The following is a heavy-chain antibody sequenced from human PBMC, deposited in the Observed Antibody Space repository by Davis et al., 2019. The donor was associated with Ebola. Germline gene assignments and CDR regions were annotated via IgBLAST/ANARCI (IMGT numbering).Heavy chain of an antibody. CDR3: ARAGLRFLEWLPKEHAEYFQH. Sequence: GESLKISCAASGFTFSSYGMHWVRQAPGKGLEWVAVIWYDGSNKYYADSVKGRFTISRDNSKNTLYLQMNSLRAEDTAVYYCARAGLRFLEWLPKEHAEYFQHWGQGTLVTVSS. J-gene: IGHJ1*01. D-gene: IGHD3-3*01. V-gene: IGHV3-33*01. CDR1: GFTFSSYG. CDR2: IWYDGSNK.